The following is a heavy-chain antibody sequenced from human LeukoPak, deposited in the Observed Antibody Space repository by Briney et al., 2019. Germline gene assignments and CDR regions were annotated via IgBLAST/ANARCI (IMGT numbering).Heavy chain of an antibody. J-gene: IGHJ4*02. V-gene: IGHV3-74*01. CDR2: INSDGSST. CDR1: GFGFSSYW. D-gene: IGHD3-3*01. Sequence: PGGSLSLSCAASGFGFSSYWMHWVRQAPGKGLVWVSGINSDGSSTSYADSVKGRFTISRDNAKNTLYLQMNSLRAEDTAVYYCTTDPTIFGVVWSHSLPFDYWGQGTLVTVSS. CDR3: TTDPTIFGVVWSHSLPFDY.